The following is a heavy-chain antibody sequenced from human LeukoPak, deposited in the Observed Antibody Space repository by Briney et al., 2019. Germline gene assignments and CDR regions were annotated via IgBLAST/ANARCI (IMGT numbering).Heavy chain of an antibody. V-gene: IGHV1-69*13. CDR3: ARDELGLGYCSGGSCYGMDV. J-gene: IGHJ6*04. Sequence: SVKVSCKASGCTFSSYAISWVRQAPGQGLEWMGGIIPIFGTANYAQKFQGRVTITADESTSTAYMELSSLRSEDTAVYYCARDELGLGYCSGGSCYGMDVWGKGTTVTVSS. CDR2: IIPIFGTA. CDR1: GCTFSSYA. D-gene: IGHD2-15*01.